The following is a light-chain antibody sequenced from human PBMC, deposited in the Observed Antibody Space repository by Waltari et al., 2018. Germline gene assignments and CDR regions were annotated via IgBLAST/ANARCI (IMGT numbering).Light chain of an antibody. J-gene: IGLJ2*01. Sequence: SYVLTQTPSVSVAPRKTARITCGGDNIGTKSVHWYQQKPGQAPVLVIYDDGDRASGIPERSSGSNSGNTATLTISRVEAGDEADYYCQVWDSSSDPVIFGGGTKLTVL. CDR3: QVWDSSSDPVI. V-gene: IGLV3-21*04. CDR1: NIGTKS. CDR2: DDG.